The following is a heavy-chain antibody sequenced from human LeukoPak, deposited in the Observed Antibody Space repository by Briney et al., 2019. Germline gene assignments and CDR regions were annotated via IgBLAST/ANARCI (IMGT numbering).Heavy chain of an antibody. D-gene: IGHD3-3*01. CDR2: IRYDGSNK. J-gene: IGHJ4*02. CDR3: AKEVPNYDFWSGYYTENTYFDY. Sequence: GGSLRLSCAASGFTFSSYGMHWVRQAPGKGLEWGAFIRYDGSNKYYADSVKGRFTISRDNSKNTLYLQMNSLRAEDTAVYYCAKEVPNYDFWSGYYTENTYFDYWGQGTLVTVSS. CDR1: GFTFSSYG. V-gene: IGHV3-30*02.